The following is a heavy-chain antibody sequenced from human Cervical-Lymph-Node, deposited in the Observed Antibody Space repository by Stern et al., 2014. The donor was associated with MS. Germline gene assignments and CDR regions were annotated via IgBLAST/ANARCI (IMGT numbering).Heavy chain of an antibody. CDR2: ISYDGSQK. Sequence: MQLVESGGGVVQPGRSLRLSCVASGFTLSNFAIHWVRQAPGKGLEWVAVISYDGSQKYYADSVKGRFTISRDNSKNTLYLQMNSLRAEDTAVYYCVRDRGGGQWLVLDYWGQGTLVTVSS. J-gene: IGHJ4*02. CDR3: VRDRGGGQWLVLDY. D-gene: IGHD6-19*01. V-gene: IGHV3-30-3*01. CDR1: GFTLSNFA.